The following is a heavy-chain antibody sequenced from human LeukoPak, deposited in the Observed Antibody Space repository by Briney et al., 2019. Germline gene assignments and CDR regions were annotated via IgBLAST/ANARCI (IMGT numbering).Heavy chain of an antibody. CDR3: ARGSDFWSGYYQSPDY. Sequence: GGSLRLSCAASGFTFSDYFMTWIRQAPGKGLEWISYITTTGNTAFYADSVKGRFTVSRDNAKNSLYLQINSLRSDDTAVYYCARGSDFWSGYYQSPDYWGQGTLVTVSS. CDR1: GFTFSDYF. D-gene: IGHD3-3*01. J-gene: IGHJ4*02. V-gene: IGHV3-11*01. CDR2: ITTTGNTA.